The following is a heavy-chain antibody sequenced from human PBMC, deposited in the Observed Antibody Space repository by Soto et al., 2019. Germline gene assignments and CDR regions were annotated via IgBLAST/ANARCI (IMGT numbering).Heavy chain of an antibody. CDR2: FDPEDGET. V-gene: IGHV1-24*01. D-gene: IGHD3-22*01. CDR1: GYTLTEIS. J-gene: IGHJ4*02. CDR3: ATPSFYSSGYFYDAFDY. Sequence: QVQLVQSGAEVKKPGASVKVSCKVSGYTLTEISMHWVRQAPGKGLEWMGGFDPEDGETIYAQKFQGRVTMTEDTSTDTAYMELTSLRSEDTAVYYCATPSFYSSGYFYDAFDYWGQGTLVTVSS.